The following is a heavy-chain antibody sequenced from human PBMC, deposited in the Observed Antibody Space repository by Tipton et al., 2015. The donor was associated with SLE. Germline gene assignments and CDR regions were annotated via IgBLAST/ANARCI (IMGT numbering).Heavy chain of an antibody. CDR2: INHSGST. V-gene: IGHV4-34*01. D-gene: IGHD4-17*01. CDR1: GGSISSHY. CDR3: ARVSAMTTVTTNYYYLDV. J-gene: IGHJ6*03. Sequence: TLSLTCTVSGGSISSHYWSWIRQPPGKGLEWIGEINHSGSTNYNPSLKSRVTISVDTSKNQFSLKLSSVTAADTAVYYCARVSAMTTVTTNYYYLDVWGKGTTVTVSS.